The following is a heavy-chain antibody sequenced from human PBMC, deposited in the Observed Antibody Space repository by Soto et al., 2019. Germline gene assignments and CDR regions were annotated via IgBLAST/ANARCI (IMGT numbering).Heavy chain of an antibody. J-gene: IGHJ4*02. Sequence: SETLSLTCAVSGCSVSSSNWWSWVRQPPGKGLEWIGEIYHGGNTNYNPSLKSRVTISVDKSKNQFSLKLISVTAADTAVYYCAREPITMISAGAYYFDYWGQGTLVTVSS. V-gene: IGHV4-4*02. CDR2: IYHGGNT. CDR1: GCSVSSSNW. CDR3: AREPITMISAGAYYFDY. D-gene: IGHD3-22*01.